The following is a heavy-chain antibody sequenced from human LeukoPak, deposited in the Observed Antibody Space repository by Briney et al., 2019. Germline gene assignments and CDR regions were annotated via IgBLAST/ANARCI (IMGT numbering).Heavy chain of an antibody. CDR1: GGSFSGYY. CDR3: ARGRRVLSYSSGWVQDY. V-gene: IGHV4-34*01. Sequence: SETLSLTCAVYGGSFSGYYWSWIRQPPGKGQEWIGEINHSGSTNYNPSLKSRVTISVDTSKNQFSLKLSSVTAADTAVYYCARGRRVLSYSSGWVQDYWGQGALVTVSS. D-gene: IGHD6-19*01. J-gene: IGHJ4*02. CDR2: INHSGST.